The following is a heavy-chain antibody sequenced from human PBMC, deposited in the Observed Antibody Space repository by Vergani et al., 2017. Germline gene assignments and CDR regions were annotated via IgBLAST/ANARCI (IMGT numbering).Heavy chain of an antibody. V-gene: IGHV3-43D*03. CDR3: AKDRGILEWFQPPDY. CDR1: GFTFDDYA. CDR2: ISWDGGST. D-gene: IGHD3-3*01. J-gene: IGHJ4*02. Sequence: EVQLVESGGVVVPPGGSLRLSCAASGFTFDDYAMHWVRQAPGKGLERVSLISWDGGSTYYADSVKGRFTISRDNSKNSLYLQMNSLRAEDTALYYCAKDRGILEWFQPPDYWGQGTLVTVSS.